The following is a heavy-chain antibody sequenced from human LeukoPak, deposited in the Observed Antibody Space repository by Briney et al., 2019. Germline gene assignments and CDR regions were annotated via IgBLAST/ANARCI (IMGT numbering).Heavy chain of an antibody. J-gene: IGHJ4*02. CDR2: ISWNSDSM. V-gene: IGHV3-9*01. Sequence: GGSLRLSCAASGFIFNDYVMHWVRQAPGKGLEWVSCISWNSDSMGYADSVKGRFTISRDNAKNSLYLQINSLRAEDTAFYYCAKGKGGISYFDFWGQGTLVTVSS. CDR1: GFIFNDYV. CDR3: AKGKGGISYFDF. D-gene: IGHD3-16*01.